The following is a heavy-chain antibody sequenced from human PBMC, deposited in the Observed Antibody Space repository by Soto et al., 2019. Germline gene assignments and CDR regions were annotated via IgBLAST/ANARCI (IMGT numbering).Heavy chain of an antibody. D-gene: IGHD6-19*01. CDR1: GFTFTSSA. CDR3: AADPDAYSSGWRNFDY. V-gene: IGHV1-58*01. Sequence: ASVKVSCKASGFTFTSSAVQWVRQARGQRLEWIGWIVVGSGNTNYAQKFQERVTITRDMSTGTAYMELSSLRSEDTAVYYCAADPDAYSSGWRNFDYWGQGTLVTVSS. CDR2: IVVGSGNT. J-gene: IGHJ4*02.